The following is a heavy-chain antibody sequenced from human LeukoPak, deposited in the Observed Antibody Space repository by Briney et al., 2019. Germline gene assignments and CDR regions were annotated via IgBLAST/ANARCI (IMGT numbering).Heavy chain of an antibody. CDR1: GFTFSSYA. V-gene: IGHV3-23*01. J-gene: IGHJ6*03. CDR2: ISGRGGST. CDR3: AKAGFWSGSLLYYYMDV. D-gene: IGHD3-3*01. Sequence: GGSLRVSCAASGFTFSSYAMSWVRQAPGKGLEWVSAISGRGGSTYYADSVKGRFTISRDNSKNTLYLQMNSLRAEDTAVYYCAKAGFWSGSLLYYYMDVWGKGTRVTVSS.